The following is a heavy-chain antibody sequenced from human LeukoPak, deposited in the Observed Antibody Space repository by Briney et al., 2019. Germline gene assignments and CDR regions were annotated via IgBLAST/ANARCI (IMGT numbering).Heavy chain of an antibody. Sequence: ASVKVSCKASGYTFTSYGISWVRQAPGQGLEWMGWISAYNGNTNYAQKLRGRVTMTTDTSTSTAYMELRSLRSDDTAAYYCARDSGAVAGTGVVYWGQGTLVTVSS. J-gene: IGHJ4*02. V-gene: IGHV1-18*01. CDR1: GYTFTSYG. CDR2: ISAYNGNT. D-gene: IGHD6-19*01. CDR3: ARDSGAVAGTGVVY.